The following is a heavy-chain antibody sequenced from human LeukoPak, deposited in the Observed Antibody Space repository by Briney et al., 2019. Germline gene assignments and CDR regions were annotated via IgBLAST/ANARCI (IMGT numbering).Heavy chain of an antibody. CDR3: GRRPAVDGPIDN. CDR2: IYSSGTT. D-gene: IGHD3/OR15-3a*01. Sequence: PSETLSLTCVVSGGSLHRSFWTWVRQAPGKGLEWIGRIYSSGTTDYSPSLKSRLTISIDTSKNQFSLRLASVTAADTAVYYCGRRPAVDGPIDNWGQGILVAVSS. J-gene: IGHJ4*02. CDR1: GGSLHRSF. V-gene: IGHV4-59*01.